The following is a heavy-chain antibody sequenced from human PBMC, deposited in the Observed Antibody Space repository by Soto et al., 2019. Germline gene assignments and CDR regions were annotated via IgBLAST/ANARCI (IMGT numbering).Heavy chain of an antibody. V-gene: IGHV1-69*06. Sequence: ASVKVSCKASGGTFSSYAITWVRQAPGQGLEWMGGIIPIFGTANYAQKFQGRVTITADKSTSTAYMELSSLRSEDTAVYYCARDNQVGGSWRNWFDPWGQGTLVTVSS. D-gene: IGHD2-15*01. CDR2: IIPIFGTA. CDR1: GGTFSSYA. J-gene: IGHJ5*02. CDR3: ARDNQVGGSWRNWFDP.